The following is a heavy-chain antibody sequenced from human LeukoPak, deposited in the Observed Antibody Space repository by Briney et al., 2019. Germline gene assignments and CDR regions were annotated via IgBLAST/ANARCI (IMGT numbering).Heavy chain of an antibody. D-gene: IGHD3-22*01. V-gene: IGHV3-7*01. Sequence: PGGSLRLSCAASGFTFSSHWMSWVRQAPGKELEWEANIKQDGSEKYYVDSVKGRFTISRDNAKNSLYLQMNSLRAEDTAVYYCATPSGSYYYDSSGYYHYWGQGTLVTVSS. CDR3: ATPSGSYYYDSSGYYHY. CDR1: GFTFSSHW. CDR2: IKQDGSEK. J-gene: IGHJ4*02.